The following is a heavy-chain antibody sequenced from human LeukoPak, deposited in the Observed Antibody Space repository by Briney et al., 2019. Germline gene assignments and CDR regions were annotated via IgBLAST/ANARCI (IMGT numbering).Heavy chain of an antibody. J-gene: IGHJ6*04. CDR3: AELGITMIGGV. Sequence: GGSLRLSCAASGITFIKYSMTWVRQAPGKGLEWVSAITGSGTFTDYADSVKGRFTISRDNSKNSLYLQMNSLRAEDTAVYYCAELGITMIGGVWGKGTTVTISS. CDR1: GITFIKYS. D-gene: IGHD3-10*02. CDR2: ITGSGTFT. V-gene: IGHV3-23*01.